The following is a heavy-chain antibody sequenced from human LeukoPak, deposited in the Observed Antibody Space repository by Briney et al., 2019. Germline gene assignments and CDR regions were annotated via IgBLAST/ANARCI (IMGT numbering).Heavy chain of an antibody. CDR2: IYYSGST. Sequence: PSQALSLTCTVSGGSISSGGYYWSWIRQHPGKGLEWIGYIYYSGSTYYNPSLKSRVTISVDTSKNQFSLKVSSVTAADTAVFYCARTTVPTSMHFDYWGQGTLVTVSS. CDR1: GGSISSGGYY. D-gene: IGHD4-17*01. J-gene: IGHJ4*02. V-gene: IGHV4-30-4*08. CDR3: ARTTVPTSMHFDY.